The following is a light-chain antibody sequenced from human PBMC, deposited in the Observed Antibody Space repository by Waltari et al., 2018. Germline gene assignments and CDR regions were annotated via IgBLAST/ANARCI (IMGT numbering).Light chain of an antibody. J-gene: IGLJ3*02. CDR3: YSTDSSGNERV. V-gene: IGLV3-10*01. CDR2: VDN. CDR1: ALPRKH. Sequence: SYQLTQPPSVSVFPGQTARITCPGDALPRKHSYWYQQKSGQAPVLVIYVDNKRPSGIPERFSGSSSGTVATLTISGAQLEDEADYYCYSTDSSGNERVFGGGTKLTVL.